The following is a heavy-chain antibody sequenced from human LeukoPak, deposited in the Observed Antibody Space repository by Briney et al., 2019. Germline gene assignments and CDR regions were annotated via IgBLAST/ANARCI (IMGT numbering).Heavy chain of an antibody. J-gene: IGHJ5*02. CDR2: ISGSGGST. D-gene: IGHD3-16*01. V-gene: IGHV3-23*01. Sequence: GGSLRLSCAASGFTFSNSALSWVRQAPGKGLEWVSDISGSGGSTYYADSVKGRLTTSRDNSKNTLYLQMNSLRAEDTAVYYCARASFWESPINWFAPWGQGTLVTVSS. CDR3: ARASFWESPINWFAP. CDR1: GFTFSNSA.